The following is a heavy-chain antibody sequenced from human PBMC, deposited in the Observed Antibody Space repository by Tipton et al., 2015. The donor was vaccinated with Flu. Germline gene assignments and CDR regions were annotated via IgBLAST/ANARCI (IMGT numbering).Heavy chain of an antibody. V-gene: IGHV3-23*01. CDR1: GFNFRSFS. CDR2: VSDSGATS. J-gene: IGHJ3*01. Sequence: SLRLSCVASGFNFRSFSMGWVRQAPGKGLEWVASVSDSGATSFHADSAKGRFTISRDDFRSTLSLQMDSLRADDTAEYFCAKFFSGWYSAFDLWGQGTRVVVSS. CDR3: AKFFSGWYSAFDL. D-gene: IGHD6-19*01.